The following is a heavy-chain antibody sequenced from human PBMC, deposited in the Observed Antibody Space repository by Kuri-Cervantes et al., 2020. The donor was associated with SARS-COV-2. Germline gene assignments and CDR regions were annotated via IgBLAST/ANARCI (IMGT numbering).Heavy chain of an antibody. D-gene: IGHD2-2*01. Sequence: GESLKISCAASGFTFSSYGMHWVRQAPGKGLEWVAVIWYDGSNKYYADSVKGRFTISRDNSKNTLYLQMNSLRAEDTAVYYCARAPIYCSSTSCYGAYGMDVWGQGTTVTVSS. CDR2: IWYDGSNK. J-gene: IGHJ6*02. CDR3: ARAPIYCSSTSCYGAYGMDV. CDR1: GFTFSSYG. V-gene: IGHV3-33*01.